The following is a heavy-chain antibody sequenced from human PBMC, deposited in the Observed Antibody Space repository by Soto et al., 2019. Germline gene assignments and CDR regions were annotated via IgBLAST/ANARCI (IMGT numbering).Heavy chain of an antibody. Sequence: ASVKVSCKASGYTFTSYGISWVRQAPGQGLEWMGGFDPEDGETIYAQKFQGRVTMTEDTSTDTAYMELSSLRSEDTAVYYCATAGSIFGAVRYYFDYWGQGTLVTVYS. CDR1: GYTFTSYG. CDR2: FDPEDGET. V-gene: IGHV1-24*01. J-gene: IGHJ4*02. CDR3: ATAGSIFGAVRYYFDY. D-gene: IGHD3-3*02.